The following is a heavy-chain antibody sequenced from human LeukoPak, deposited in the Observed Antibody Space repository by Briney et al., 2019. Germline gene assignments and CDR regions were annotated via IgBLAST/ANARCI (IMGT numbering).Heavy chain of an antibody. V-gene: IGHV4-34*01. CDR3: ARGPGDYVWGSYRRFDY. CDR2: INHSGST. CDR1: GGSFSGYY. J-gene: IGHJ4*02. Sequence: SETLSLTCAVYGGSFSGYYWSWIRQPPGKGLEWIGEINHSGSTNYNPSLNSRVTISVDTSKNQFSQKLSSVTAADTAVYYCARGPGDYVWGSYRRFDYWGQGTLVTVSS. D-gene: IGHD3-16*02.